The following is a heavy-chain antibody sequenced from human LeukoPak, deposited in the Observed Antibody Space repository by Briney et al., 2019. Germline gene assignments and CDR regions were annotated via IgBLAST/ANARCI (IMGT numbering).Heavy chain of an antibody. CDR3: ARRQVGVAARRGPSYFDY. Sequence: SETLSLTCTVSGGSISSSSYYWGWIRQPPGKGLEWIGSIYYSGSTYYNPSLKSRVTISVDTSKNQFSLKLSSVTAADTAVCYCARRQVGVAARRGPSYFDYWGQGTLVTVSS. CDR2: IYYSGST. D-gene: IGHD6-6*01. J-gene: IGHJ4*02. CDR1: GGSISSSSYY. V-gene: IGHV4-39*01.